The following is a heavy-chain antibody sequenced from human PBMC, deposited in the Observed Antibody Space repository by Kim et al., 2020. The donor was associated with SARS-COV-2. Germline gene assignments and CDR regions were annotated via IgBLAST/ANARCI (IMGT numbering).Heavy chain of an antibody. V-gene: IGHV1-8*01. CDR2: MTPKSGKK. CDR3: VRAETGFAEGGPIYDFDS. D-gene: IGHD2-2*02. CDR1: GYTFTNFD. Sequence: ASVKVSCKASGYTFTNFDINWVRQATGQGLEWMGWMTPKSGKKGYAQKFQGRVTMTRDTSIGKAYMELSSLKSEDTAVYYCVRAETGFAEGGPIYDFDSWGQGTLVTVSS. J-gene: IGHJ4*02.